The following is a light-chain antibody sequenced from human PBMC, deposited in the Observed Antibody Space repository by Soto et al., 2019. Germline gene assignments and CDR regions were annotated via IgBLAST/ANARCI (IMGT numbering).Light chain of an antibody. CDR3: QQYNSYSWT. J-gene: IGKJ1*01. V-gene: IGKV1-5*01. CDR1: QSISSW. CDR2: DAS. Sequence: DIQMTQSPSSVSASVGDRVTITCRASQSISSWLAWYQQKPGKAPKLLIYDASSLESGVPSRFSGSGSGTEFTLTISSLQPDDFATYYCQQYNSYSWTFGQGTKVDI.